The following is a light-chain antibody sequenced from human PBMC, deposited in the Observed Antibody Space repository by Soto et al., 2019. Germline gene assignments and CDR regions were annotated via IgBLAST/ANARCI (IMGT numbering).Light chain of an antibody. CDR1: SSDVGAYNY. CDR3: SSYGGYNNVV. V-gene: IGLV2-11*01. J-gene: IGLJ1*01. Sequence: QSALTQPRSVSGSPGQSVTISCTGTSSDVGAYNYVSWYKQHPGKAPKLMTYDVSKRPSGVPDRFSGSKSGNTASLTASGLQAEDEGTYYCSSYGGYNNVVFGTGTKVNVL. CDR2: DVS.